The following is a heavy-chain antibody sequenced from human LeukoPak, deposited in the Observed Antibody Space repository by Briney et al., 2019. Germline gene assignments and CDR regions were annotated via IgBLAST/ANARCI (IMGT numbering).Heavy chain of an antibody. V-gene: IGHV4-34*01. CDR3: VRRSRVAMPNALDLISDF. CDR1: GDSFSGHY. Sequence: NPSETLSLTCAVYGDSFSGHYWSWIRQPPGKGLEWIGEITDGERTSYSPSLKSRATISVVPSQRQFSLELDSVTAADTAIYYCVRRSRVAMPNALDLISDFWGQGTLVTVSS. CDR2: ITDGERT. J-gene: IGHJ4*02. D-gene: IGHD6-13*01.